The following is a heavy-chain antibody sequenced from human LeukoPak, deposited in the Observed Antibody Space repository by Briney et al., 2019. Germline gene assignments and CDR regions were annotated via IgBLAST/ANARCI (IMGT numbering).Heavy chain of an antibody. D-gene: IGHD1-26*01. V-gene: IGHV1-8*02. CDR2: MNPNSGNT. CDR1: GYTFTGYY. J-gene: IGHJ3*02. Sequence: ASVKVSCKASGYTFTGYYMHWVRQATGQGLEWMGWMNPNSGNTDYAQKFQGRVTMTRNTSISTVYMELSSLRSEDTAMYYCARGKWELPVPRAFDIWGQGTMVTVSS. CDR3: ARGKWELPVPRAFDI.